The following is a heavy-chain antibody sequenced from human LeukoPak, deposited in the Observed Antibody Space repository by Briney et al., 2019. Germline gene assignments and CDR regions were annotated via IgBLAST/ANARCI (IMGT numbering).Heavy chain of an antibody. J-gene: IGHJ4*02. Sequence: GASVKVSCKASGYTFTSYDINWVRQATGQGLEWMGWISAYNGNTNYAQKLQGRVTMTTDTSTSTAYMELRSLRSDDTAVYYCARDSSDYYDSSGYYYYWGQGTLVTVSS. V-gene: IGHV1-18*01. CDR1: GYTFTSYD. CDR3: ARDSSDYYDSSGYYYY. CDR2: ISAYNGNT. D-gene: IGHD3-22*01.